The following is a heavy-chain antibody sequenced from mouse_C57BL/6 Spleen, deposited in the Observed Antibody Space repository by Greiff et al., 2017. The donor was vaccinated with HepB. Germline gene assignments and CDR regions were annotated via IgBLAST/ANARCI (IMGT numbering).Heavy chain of an antibody. CDR2: ISSGSSTI. CDR1: RFTFSDYG. J-gene: IGHJ4*01. Sequence: EVKVEESGGGLVKPGGSLKLSCAASRFTFSDYGMHWVRQAPEKGLEWVAYISSGSSTIYYADTVKGRFTISRDNAKNTLFLQMTSLRSEDTAMYYCARGLSMDYWGQGTSVTVSS. D-gene: IGHD3-1*01. V-gene: IGHV5-17*01. CDR3: ARGLSMDY.